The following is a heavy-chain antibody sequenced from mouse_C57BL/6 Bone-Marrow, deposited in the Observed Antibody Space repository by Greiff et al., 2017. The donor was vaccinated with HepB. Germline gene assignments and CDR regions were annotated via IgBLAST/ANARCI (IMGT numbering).Heavy chain of an antibody. J-gene: IGHJ3*01. CDR3: ARSYSNYPAWFAY. Sequence: VQLQQSGAELARPGASVKMSCKASGYTFTSYTMHWVKQRPGQGLEWIGYINPSSGYTKYNQKFKDKATLTADKSSSTAYMQLSSLTSEDSAVYYCARSYSNYPAWFAYWGQGTLVTVSA. V-gene: IGHV1-4*01. CDR2: INPSSGYT. D-gene: IGHD2-5*01. CDR1: GYTFTSYT.